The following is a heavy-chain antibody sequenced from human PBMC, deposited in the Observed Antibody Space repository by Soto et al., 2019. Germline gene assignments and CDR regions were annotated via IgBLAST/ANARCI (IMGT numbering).Heavy chain of an antibody. D-gene: IGHD4-17*01. CDR3: ARRPYGELPYYYYYMDV. CDR2: ISSSSSTI. V-gene: IGHV3-48*01. CDR1: GFTFSSYS. J-gene: IGHJ6*03. Sequence: GGSLRLSCAASGFTFSSYSMNWVRQAPGKGLEWVSYISSSSSTIYYADSVKGRFTISRDNAKNSLYLQMNSLRAEDTAVYYCARRPYGELPYYYYYMDVWGKGTTVTVSS.